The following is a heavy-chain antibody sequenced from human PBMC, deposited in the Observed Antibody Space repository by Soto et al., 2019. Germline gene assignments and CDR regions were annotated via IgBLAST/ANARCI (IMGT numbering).Heavy chain of an antibody. CDR2: ISGYNGNT. J-gene: IGHJ6*02. CDR3: AREGQAPYYYYGMDV. Sequence: QVQVVQSGDEVKKPGASVKVSCKASGYTFTNYGFSWVRQAPGQGLEGMGWISGYNGNTKYAAKFQGRVTMTTDTSTSAAHMVLRSLRSDYTAVYYCAREGQAPYYYYGMDVWGQGTAVSVSS. CDR1: GYTFTNYG. V-gene: IGHV1-18*01.